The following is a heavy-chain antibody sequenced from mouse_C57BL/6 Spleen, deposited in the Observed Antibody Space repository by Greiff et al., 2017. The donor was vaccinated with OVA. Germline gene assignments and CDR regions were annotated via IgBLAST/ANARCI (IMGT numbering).Heavy chain of an antibody. D-gene: IGHD2-4*01. CDR3: ARFPYYDYDVPWFAY. J-gene: IGHJ3*01. V-gene: IGHV1-39*01. CDR2: INPNYGTT. CDR1: GYSFTDYN. Sequence: VHVKQSGPELVKPGASVKISCKASGYSFTDYNMNWVKQSNGKSLEWIGVINPNYGTTSYNQKFKGKATLTVDQSSSTAYMQLNSLTSEDSAVYYCARFPYYDYDVPWFAYWGQGTLVTVSA.